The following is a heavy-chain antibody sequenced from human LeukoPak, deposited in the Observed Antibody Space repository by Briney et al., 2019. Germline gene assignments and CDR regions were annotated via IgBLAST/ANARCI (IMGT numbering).Heavy chain of an antibody. CDR3: ARQRDLAVAGTSFDY. V-gene: IGHV5-51*01. J-gene: IGHJ4*02. CDR2: IFPGDSDT. CDR1: GYSFTSYW. D-gene: IGHD6-19*01. Sequence: MPGESLKISCKGSGYSFTSYWIGWVRQMPGKGLEWMGIIFPGDSDTRYSPSFQGQVTISVDKSISTAYLQWSSLKASDTAMYYCARQRDLAVAGTSFDYWGQGTLVTVSS.